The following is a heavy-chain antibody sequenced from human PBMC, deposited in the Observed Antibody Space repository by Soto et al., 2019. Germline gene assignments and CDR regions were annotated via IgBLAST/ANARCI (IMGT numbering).Heavy chain of an antibody. CDR2: INAGNGNT. J-gene: IGHJ3*02. V-gene: IGHV1-3*01. Sequence: QVQLVQSGAEVKKPGASVKVSCKASGYTFTSYAMHWVRQAPGQRLEWMGWINAGNGNTKYSQKFQGRVTITRDTSASTAYMELSSLRSEDTAVYSCARPHNDLNAFDIWGQGTMVTVSS. CDR1: GYTFTSYA. CDR3: ARPHNDLNAFDI.